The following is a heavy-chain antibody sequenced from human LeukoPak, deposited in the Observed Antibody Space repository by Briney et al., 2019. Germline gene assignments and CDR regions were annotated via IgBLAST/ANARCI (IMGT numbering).Heavy chain of an antibody. Sequence: PSETLSLTCTVSGGSISSGSYYWSWIRQPAGKGLEWIGRIYTSGSTNYNPSLKSRVTISVDTSKNQFSLKLSSVTAADTAVYYCARATVTYYMDVWGKRTTVTVSS. D-gene: IGHD4-11*01. V-gene: IGHV4-61*02. CDR3: ARATVTYYMDV. CDR1: GGSISSGSYY. J-gene: IGHJ6*03. CDR2: IYTSGST.